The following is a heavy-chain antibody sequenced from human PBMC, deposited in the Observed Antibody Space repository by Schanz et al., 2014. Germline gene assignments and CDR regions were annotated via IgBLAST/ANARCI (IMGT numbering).Heavy chain of an antibody. J-gene: IGHJ4*02. D-gene: IGHD4-17*01. CDR2: IVPPLRQT. Sequence: QVQLVQSGAEVKKPGSSVTVSCKASGGTFDSYTLSWVRQARGQGPELVGRIVPPLRQTRYAQKFEERVIITADTSTTTVYMDLASLTSDDTAVYFCARIIDGDYLYWGQGTLVTVSS. CDR1: GGTFDSYT. V-gene: IGHV1-69*02. CDR3: ARIIDGDYLY.